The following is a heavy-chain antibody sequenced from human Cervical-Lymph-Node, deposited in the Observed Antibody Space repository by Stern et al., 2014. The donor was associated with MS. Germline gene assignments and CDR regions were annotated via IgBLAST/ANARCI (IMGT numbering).Heavy chain of an antibody. J-gene: IGHJ4*02. CDR2: ISSSSGTI. Sequence: EVQLVESGGGLVQPGGSLRLSCAASGFTFSSYSMNWVRQAPGKGLEWVSYISSSSGTIYYADSVYGRFTISRDNAKNSLYLQMNSLRDEDTAVYYCARDLWTGYLFDYWGRGTLVTVSS. CDR3: ARDLWTGYLFDY. CDR1: GFTFSSYS. V-gene: IGHV3-48*02. D-gene: IGHD3/OR15-3a*01.